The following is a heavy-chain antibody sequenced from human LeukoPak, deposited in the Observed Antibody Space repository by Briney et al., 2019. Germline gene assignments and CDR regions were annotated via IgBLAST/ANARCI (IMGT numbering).Heavy chain of an antibody. CDR1: GSTFNYYA. J-gene: IGHJ4*02. CDR2: ISGNGDTT. V-gene: IGHV3-23*01. D-gene: IGHD1/OR15-1a*01. CDR3: AKDGDGEQRDFDY. Sequence: GGSLRLSCAASGSTFNYYAMSWVRQAPGKGLEWVSAISGNGDTTHYADSVKGRFTISRDNSKNTVYLQMNSLRAEDTAVYYCAKDGDGEQRDFDYWGQGTLVTVSS.